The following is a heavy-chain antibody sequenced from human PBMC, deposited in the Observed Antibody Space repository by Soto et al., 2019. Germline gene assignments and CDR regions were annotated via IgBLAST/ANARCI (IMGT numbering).Heavy chain of an antibody. V-gene: IGHV1-69*13. CDR2: IIPIFGTA. CDR1: GGTFSSYA. CDR3: ASQVRPGYCISTSCPTAGAFDI. Sequence: SVKVSCKASGGTFSSYAISWVRQAPGQGLEWMGGIIPIFGTANYAQKFQGRVTITADESTSTAYMELSSLRSEDTAVYYCASQVRPGYCISTSCPTAGAFDIWGQGTMVTVSS. D-gene: IGHD2-2*01. J-gene: IGHJ3*02.